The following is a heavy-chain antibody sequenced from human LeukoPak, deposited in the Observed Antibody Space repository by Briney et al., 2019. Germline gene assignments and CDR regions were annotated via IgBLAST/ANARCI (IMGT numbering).Heavy chain of an antibody. D-gene: IGHD6-13*01. Sequence: GGSLRLSCAASGFTFSSYAMHWVRQAPGKGLEWLAFISYDGSNKYYADSVKGQFTISRYNSKNTLYLQMNTLRTEDTAVYYCAKTHDSNSWGFDYWGQGTLVTVSS. CDR2: ISYDGSNK. CDR3: AKTHDSNSWGFDY. V-gene: IGHV3-30*04. J-gene: IGHJ4*02. CDR1: GFTFSSYA.